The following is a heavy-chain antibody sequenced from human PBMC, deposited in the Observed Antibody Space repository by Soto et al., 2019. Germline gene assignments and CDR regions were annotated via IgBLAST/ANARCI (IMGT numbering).Heavy chain of an antibody. D-gene: IGHD2-21*02. CDR2: ISGSGGST. V-gene: IGHV3-23*01. Sequence: PVGSLRLSCAASGFTFSSYAMSWVRQAPGKGLEWVSAISGSGGSTYYADSVKGRFTISRDNSKNTLYLQMNSLRAEDTAVYYCAKDQTKYCGGDCFGVVDYWGQGTLVTVSS. CDR3: AKDQTKYCGGDCFGVVDY. CDR1: GFTFSSYA. J-gene: IGHJ4*02.